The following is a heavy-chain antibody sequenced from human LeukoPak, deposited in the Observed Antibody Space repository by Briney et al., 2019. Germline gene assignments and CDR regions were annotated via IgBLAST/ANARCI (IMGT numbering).Heavy chain of an antibody. J-gene: IGHJ4*02. CDR3: ARGSSTHGEYYFDY. V-gene: IGHV3-48*03. Sequence: GGSLRLSCAASGFMFSSYEMIWIRQAPGKGLEWLSYISGSGTNIYYADSVKGRFTISRDNAKNSLYLQMNSLRAEDTAVYYCARGSSTHGEYYFDYWGQGTLVTVSS. CDR2: ISGSGTNI. CDR1: GFMFSSYE. D-gene: IGHD2-2*01.